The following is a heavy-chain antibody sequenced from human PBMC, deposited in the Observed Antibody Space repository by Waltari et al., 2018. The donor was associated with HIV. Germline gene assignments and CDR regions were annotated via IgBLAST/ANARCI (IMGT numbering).Heavy chain of an antibody. CDR3: ARDRGDSFFPY. CDR1: GFPVSSTY. CDR2: IYSGGST. V-gene: IGHV3-53*01. J-gene: IGHJ4*02. D-gene: IGHD5-18*01. Sequence: EVQLVQSGGGLIQPGGSLRLPCAVPGFPVSSTYMSWVRQAPGQGLGWVSVIYSGGSTFYADSVQGRFTISRDNAKNTLFLQLNSLRAEDTAVYYCARDRGDSFFPYWGQGTLVTVSS.